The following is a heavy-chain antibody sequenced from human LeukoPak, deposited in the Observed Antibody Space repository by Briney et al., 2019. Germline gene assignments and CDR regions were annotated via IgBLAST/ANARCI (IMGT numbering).Heavy chain of an antibody. CDR2: ISSSGSTI. V-gene: IGHV3-11*01. CDR3: ARDGAAAAAYFDY. D-gene: IGHD6-13*01. Sequence: PGGSLRLSCAASGFTFSDYYMSWIRQAPGKGLEWVSHISSSGSTIYYADSVKGRFTISRDNAKNSLYLQMNSLRAEDTAVYYCARDGAAAAAYFDYWGQGTLVTVSS. CDR1: GFTFSDYY. J-gene: IGHJ4*02.